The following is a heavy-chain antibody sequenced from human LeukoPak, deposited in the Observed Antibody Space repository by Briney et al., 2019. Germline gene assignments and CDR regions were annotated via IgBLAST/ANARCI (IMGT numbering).Heavy chain of an antibody. D-gene: IGHD6-19*01. CDR2: IWYDGSNK. Sequence: GGSLRLSCAASGFTFSSYGMHWVRQAPGKGLEWVAVIWYDGSNKYYADSVKGRFTISRDNSKNSLYLQMNSLRAEDTAVYYCARDGELAVAGTPQDFDYWGQGTPVTVSS. V-gene: IGHV3-33*01. CDR1: GFTFSSYG. J-gene: IGHJ4*02. CDR3: ARDGELAVAGTPQDFDY.